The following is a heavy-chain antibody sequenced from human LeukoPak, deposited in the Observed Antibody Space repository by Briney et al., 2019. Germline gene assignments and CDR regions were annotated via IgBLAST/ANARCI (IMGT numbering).Heavy chain of an antibody. CDR2: IIPIFGTA. V-gene: IGHV1-69*01. D-gene: IGHD2-2*02. J-gene: IGHJ4*02. CDR3: ATRGHICSSSSCYTSFDY. Sequence: GASVKVCWKASGGTFSSYAISWVRQAPGQGLEWMGGIIPIFGTANYAQKFQGRATITADESTSTAYMELSSLRSEDTAVYYCATRGHICSSSSCYTSFDYWGQGTLVTVSS. CDR1: GGTFSSYA.